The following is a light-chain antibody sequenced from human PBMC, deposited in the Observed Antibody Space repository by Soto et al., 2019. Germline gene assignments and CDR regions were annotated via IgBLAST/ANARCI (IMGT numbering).Light chain of an antibody. Sequence: QSVLTQPPSVSGSPGQSVTISCTGTRSDVGNYDLVSWYQQPPGTAPKLLIYQVSNRPSGVPDRFSGSKSGNTASLTISGLQAEDEADYYRSLKTSSATLVFGGGTKLTVL. CDR2: QVS. CDR1: RSDVGNYDL. CDR3: SLKTSSATLV. J-gene: IGLJ3*02. V-gene: IGLV2-18*01.